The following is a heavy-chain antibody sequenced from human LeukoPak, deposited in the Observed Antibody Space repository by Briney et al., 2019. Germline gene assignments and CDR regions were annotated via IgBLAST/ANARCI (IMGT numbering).Heavy chain of an antibody. D-gene: IGHD3-3*01. CDR1: EFTFSSYA. V-gene: IGHV3-30*02. CDR3: AKDATIFGVVRLGYMDV. J-gene: IGHJ6*03. CDR2: IWYDGSEK. Sequence: RSGGSLRLSCAASEFTFSSYAMHWVRQAPGKGLEWVAVIWYDGSEKYYADSVKGRFTISRDNSKNTLYLQMNSLRAEDTAVYYCAKDATIFGVVRLGYMDVWGKGTTVTVSS.